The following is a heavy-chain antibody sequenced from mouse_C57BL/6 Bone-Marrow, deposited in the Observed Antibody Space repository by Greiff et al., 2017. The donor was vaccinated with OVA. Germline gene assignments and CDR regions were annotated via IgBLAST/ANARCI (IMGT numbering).Heavy chain of an antibody. CDR2: INPNNGGT. D-gene: IGHD4-1*01. J-gene: IGHJ1*03. Sequence: EVQLQQSGPELVKPGASVKISCKASGYTFTDYYMNWVKQSHGKSLEWIGDINPNNGGTSYNQKFKGKATLTVDKSSSTAYMELRSLTSEDSAVYYGARERGRGYWYFDVWGTGTTVTVSS. CDR1: GYTFTDYY. CDR3: ARERGRGYWYFDV. V-gene: IGHV1-26*01.